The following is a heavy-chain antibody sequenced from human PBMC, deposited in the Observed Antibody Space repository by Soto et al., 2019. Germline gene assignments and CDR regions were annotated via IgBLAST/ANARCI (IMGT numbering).Heavy chain of an antibody. CDR2: IYYSGST. V-gene: IGHV4-39*01. Sequence: PSETLSLTCTVSGGSISSSSYYWSWIRQPPGKGLEWIGSIYYSGSTYYNPSLKSRVTISVDTSKNQFSLKLSSVTAADTAVYYCARRSYDILTGSLWFDPWGQGTLVTVSS. D-gene: IGHD3-9*01. CDR3: ARRSYDILTGSLWFDP. J-gene: IGHJ5*02. CDR1: GGSISSSSYY.